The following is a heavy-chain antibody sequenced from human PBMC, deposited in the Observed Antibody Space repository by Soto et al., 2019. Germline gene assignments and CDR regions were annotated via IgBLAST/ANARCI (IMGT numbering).Heavy chain of an antibody. J-gene: IGHJ6*02. CDR3: ARETLSYGSALDV. V-gene: IGHV3-43*01. D-gene: IGHD3-16*01. CDR1: GFRFDEYN. Sequence: PGGSLRLSCAASGFRFDEYNMHWVRQAPGKGLEWLSLITWNGANTYYADSVKGRFTISRDGTTKSVSLQMTSLKREDTGFYYCARETLSYGSALDVWGQGTTVTVSS. CDR2: ITWNGANT.